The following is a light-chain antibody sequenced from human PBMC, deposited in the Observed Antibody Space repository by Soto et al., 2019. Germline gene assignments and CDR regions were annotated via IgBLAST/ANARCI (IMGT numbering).Light chain of an antibody. Sequence: EIVLTQSPATLSLSPRERATLSCWASQSVSNSLAWFQQSRGQAPRHLIYGASDRSTGITARFSGTGSGTDVSLTIRSLEPEDFAVYYCQQRAKWPRTFGQGTKVVIK. CDR3: QQRAKWPRT. J-gene: IGKJ1*01. CDR1: QSVSNS. CDR2: GAS. V-gene: IGKV3-11*01.